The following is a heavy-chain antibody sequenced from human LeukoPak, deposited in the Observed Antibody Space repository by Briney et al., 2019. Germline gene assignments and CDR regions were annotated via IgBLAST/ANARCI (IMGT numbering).Heavy chain of an antibody. CDR2: INPNSGGT. V-gene: IGHV1-2*04. J-gene: IGHJ3*02. CDR1: GYSLTDYY. D-gene: IGHD2-2*01. Sequence: ASVKVSCKASGYSLTDYYIHWVRQAPGQGLEWMGRINPNSGGTNYAQKFQGWVTMTRDTSISTAYMELSRLRSDDTAVYYCARGTVPAAYDAFDIWGQGTMVTVSS. CDR3: ARGTVPAAYDAFDI.